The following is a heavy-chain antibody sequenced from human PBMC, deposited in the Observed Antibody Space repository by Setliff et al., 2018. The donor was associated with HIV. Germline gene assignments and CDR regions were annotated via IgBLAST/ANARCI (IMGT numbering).Heavy chain of an antibody. J-gene: IGHJ4*02. Sequence: SETLSLTCTVSGGSISSSSYYWGWIRQPPGKGREWIGSIYYSGSTYYNPSLKSRVTISVDASKKQFSLKLSSVTAADTAVYYFARREAYYDLWSGFYIYWGQGTLVTVSS. D-gene: IGHD3-3*01. CDR3: ARREAYYDLWSGFYIY. V-gene: IGHV4-39*01. CDR1: GGSISSSSYY. CDR2: IYYSGST.